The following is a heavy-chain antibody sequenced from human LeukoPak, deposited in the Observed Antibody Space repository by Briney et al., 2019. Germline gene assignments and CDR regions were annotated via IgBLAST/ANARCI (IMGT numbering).Heavy chain of an antibody. Sequence: SETLSLTCSVSNYPISSGYYWGWIRQPPGKGLEWIGSIYYSGSTYYSPSLKSRVTISVDTSKNQFSLKLSSVTAADTAVYYCASNNIVVVPAAILAFYFDYWGQGTLVTVSS. V-gene: IGHV4-38-2*02. CDR2: IYYSGST. CDR3: ASNNIVVVPAAILAFYFDY. D-gene: IGHD2-2*01. CDR1: NYPISSGYY. J-gene: IGHJ4*02.